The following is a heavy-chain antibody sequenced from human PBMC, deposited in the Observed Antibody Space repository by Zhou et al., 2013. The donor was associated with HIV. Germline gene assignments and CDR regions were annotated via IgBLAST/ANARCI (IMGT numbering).Heavy chain of an antibody. Sequence: QVQLQESGPVLVKPSRTLSLICYVSNGSISTGNYFWTWIRQPVGKELEWIGHIWASGTTSYNPSLESRATMSMDTSNNQFSLSLNSVTAADTAVYYCARAIWGWFDPWGQGILVTVSS. CDR3: ARAIWGWFDP. CDR2: IWASGTT. V-gene: IGHV4-61*09. J-gene: IGHJ5*02. D-gene: IGHD2-21*01. CDR1: NGSISTGNYF.